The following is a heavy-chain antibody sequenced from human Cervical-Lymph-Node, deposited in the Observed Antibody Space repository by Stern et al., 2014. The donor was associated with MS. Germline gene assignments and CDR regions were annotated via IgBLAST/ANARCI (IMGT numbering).Heavy chain of an antibody. Sequence: EVQLVESGGGVIQPGGSLRLSCTASGFTVSRDYMTWVRQAPGKGLEWVSLRTNVGSAVYTDSVKGRFTNSRDDSKNTVYLHMTSLRAEDTAMYYCARDTSSPERSDWWGQGTLVTVSS. D-gene: IGHD1-1*01. J-gene: IGHJ4*02. V-gene: IGHV3-53*01. CDR3: ARDTSSPERSDW. CDR1: GFTVSRDY. CDR2: RTNVGSA.